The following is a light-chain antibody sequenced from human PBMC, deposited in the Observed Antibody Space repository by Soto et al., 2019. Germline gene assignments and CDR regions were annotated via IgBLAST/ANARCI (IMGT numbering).Light chain of an antibody. CDR3: QQYGSYPLFT. J-gene: IGKJ3*01. CDR2: GAS. V-gene: IGKV3-20*01. CDR1: QSVSSSY. Sequence: EIVLTQSPGTLSLSPGERATLSCRASQSVSSSYLAWYQQKPGQAPRLLIYGASVRATGIPDRFSGSGSGTDFTLTISRREPADCAVYYCQQYGSYPLFTFGPGTKVDIK.